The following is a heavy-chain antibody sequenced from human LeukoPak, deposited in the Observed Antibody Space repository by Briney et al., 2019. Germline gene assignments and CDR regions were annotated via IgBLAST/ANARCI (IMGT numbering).Heavy chain of an antibody. J-gene: IGHJ4*02. CDR3: VRHAGRTGGQ. V-gene: IGHV3-11*01. CDR1: GFTFSDYY. Sequence: GGSLRLSCAASGFTFSDYYMSWIRQAPGKGLEWVSYISSSFTTIYYADSVKGRFTVSRDNAKNSLHLQMNSLRVEDTAVYHCVRHAGRTGGQWGQGTLIAVSS. D-gene: IGHD3-10*01. CDR2: ISSSFTTI.